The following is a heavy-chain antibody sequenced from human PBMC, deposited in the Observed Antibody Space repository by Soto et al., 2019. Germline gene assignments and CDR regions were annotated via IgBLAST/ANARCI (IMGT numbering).Heavy chain of an antibody. CDR3: ARGVSSGSYGYFDY. V-gene: IGHV4-31*03. D-gene: IGHD3-10*01. Sequence: LSLTCTVSGGSISSGGYYWSWIRQHPGKGLEWIGYIYYSGSTYYNPSLKSRVTISVDTSKNQFSLKLSSVTAADTAVYYCARGVSSGSYGYFDYWGQGTLVTVSS. J-gene: IGHJ4*02. CDR1: GGSISSGGYY. CDR2: IYYSGST.